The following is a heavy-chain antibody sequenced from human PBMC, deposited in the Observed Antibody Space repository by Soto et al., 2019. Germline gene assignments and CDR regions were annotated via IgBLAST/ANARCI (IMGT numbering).Heavy chain of an antibody. CDR2: IYHSGST. V-gene: IGHV4-61*08. J-gene: IGHJ4*02. D-gene: IGHD6-13*01. Sequence: SSETLSLTCTVSGGSISSADYYWSWIRQPPGKGLEWIGDIYHSGSTNYEPSLKSRVTISVDKSKNQSPLKLSSVTAADTAVYYCATVPPAPTRRPGIAAAGPNFDYWGQGTLVTVSS. CDR1: GGSISSADYY. CDR3: ATVPPAPTRRPGIAAAGPNFDY.